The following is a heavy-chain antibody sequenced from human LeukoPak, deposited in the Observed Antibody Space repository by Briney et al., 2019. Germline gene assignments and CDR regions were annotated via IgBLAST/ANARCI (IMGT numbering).Heavy chain of an antibody. J-gene: IGHJ4*02. Sequence: GGSLRLSCAASGFTLSSSWMAWGRQAPGKGLEWVANIKQDGSEKYYVDSVKGRFTISRDSAKNSLYLQMNSLRAEDTGVYYFARERGHRYPLTDYWGQGTLVTVSS. CDR3: ARERGHRYPLTDY. CDR1: GFTLSSSW. D-gene: IGHD1-1*01. V-gene: IGHV3-7*01. CDR2: IKQDGSEK.